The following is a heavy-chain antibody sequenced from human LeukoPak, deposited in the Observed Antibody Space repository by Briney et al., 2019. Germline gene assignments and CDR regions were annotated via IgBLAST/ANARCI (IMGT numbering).Heavy chain of an antibody. CDR2: ISVSDDST. Sequence: PGGSLRLSCAASGFTFSNYAMSWVRQAPGKGLEWVSSISVSDDSTYYADSVKGRFTISRDNSKNTLYLQMNSLRAEDTAVYYCARDFGRTSDWQPRLYYGMDVWGQGTTVTVSS. D-gene: IGHD2-2*01. V-gene: IGHV3-23*01. CDR1: GFTFSNYA. CDR3: ARDFGRTSDWQPRLYYGMDV. J-gene: IGHJ6*02.